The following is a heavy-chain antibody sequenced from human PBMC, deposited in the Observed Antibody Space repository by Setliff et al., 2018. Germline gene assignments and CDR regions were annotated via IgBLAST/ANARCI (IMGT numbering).Heavy chain of an antibody. CDR2: ISPYSGET. V-gene: IGHV1-18*01. J-gene: IGHJ4*02. D-gene: IGHD3-16*01. CDR1: GFSFTTFG. CDR3: TRSRAPRVVLAADFDF. Sequence: ASVKVSCKASGFSFTTFGFSWVRQAPGQGLEWMGWISPYSGETSYAQKFQDRLSVTADTSSKTTYMELRRLTSDDTAVYFCTRSRAPRVVLAADFDFWGQGTLVTVSS.